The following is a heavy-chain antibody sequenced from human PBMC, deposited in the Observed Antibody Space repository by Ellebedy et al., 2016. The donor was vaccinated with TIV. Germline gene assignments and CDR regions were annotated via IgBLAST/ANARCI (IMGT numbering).Heavy chain of an antibody. CDR1: GYSFTSYW. J-gene: IGHJ5*02. Sequence: GESLKISXKGSGYSFTSYWIGWVRQMPGKGLEWMGIIYPGDSDTRYSPSFQGQVTISADKSISTAYLQWSSLKASDTAMYYCARRGAVAGPPDLNWFDPWGQGTLVTVSS. V-gene: IGHV5-51*01. D-gene: IGHD6-19*01. CDR2: IYPGDSDT. CDR3: ARRGAVAGPPDLNWFDP.